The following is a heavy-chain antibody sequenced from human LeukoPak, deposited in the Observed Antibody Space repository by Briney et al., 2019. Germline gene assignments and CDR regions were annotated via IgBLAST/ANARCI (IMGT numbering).Heavy chain of an antibody. Sequence: ASVKVSCKASGYTFGDYYLHWVRQAPGQGLEWLGWINPSSGGPKYAQKFQGRVTMTRDTSITTAYMELSRLTSDDTAVYYCASAVVGAHDGFDIWGQGTMVTVSS. V-gene: IGHV1-2*02. CDR1: GYTFGDYY. CDR2: INPSSGGP. CDR3: ASAVVGAHDGFDI. J-gene: IGHJ3*02. D-gene: IGHD2-15*01.